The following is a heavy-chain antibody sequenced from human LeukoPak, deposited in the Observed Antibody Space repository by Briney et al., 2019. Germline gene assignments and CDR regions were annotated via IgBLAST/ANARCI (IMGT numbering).Heavy chain of an antibody. Sequence: PGGSLRLSCAASGFTSSSYSMNWVRQAPGKGLEWVSYISSSSSTIYYADSVKGRFTISRDNAKNSLYLQMNSLRAEDTAVYYCARGDYTPRDYSSSFPTRIDYWGQGTLVTVSS. V-gene: IGHV3-48*01. D-gene: IGHD6-6*01. CDR1: GFTSSSYS. CDR2: ISSSSSTI. CDR3: ARGDYTPRDYSSSFPTRIDY. J-gene: IGHJ4*02.